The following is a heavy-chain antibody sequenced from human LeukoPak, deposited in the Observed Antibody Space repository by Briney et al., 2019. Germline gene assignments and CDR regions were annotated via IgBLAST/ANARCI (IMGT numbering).Heavy chain of an antibody. D-gene: IGHD6-13*01. CDR1: GYTFTGYY. J-gene: IGHJ4*02. V-gene: IGHV1-2*06. CDR2: INPNSGGT. Sequence: GASVKVSCKASGYTFTGYYMHWVRQAPGQGLEWMGRINPNSGGTNYAQKFQGRVTMTRDTSISTAYMELSRLRSDDTAVYYCARVPVSGSWSYYFDYWGQGTLVTVSS. CDR3: ARVPVSGSWSYYFDY.